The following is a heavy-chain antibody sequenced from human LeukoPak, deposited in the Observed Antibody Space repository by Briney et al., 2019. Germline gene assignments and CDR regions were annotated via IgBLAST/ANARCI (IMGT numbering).Heavy chain of an antibody. V-gene: IGHV3-21*01. Sequence: GRSLRLSCAASGFTFSIYSMNWVRQAPGEGLGWVSSISSSSSYIYYADSVKGRFTISRDNAKNSLYLQMNSLRAEETAVYYCAREGCSSTSCYWEDAFDIWGQGTMVTVSS. CDR2: ISSSSSYI. CDR3: AREGCSSTSCYWEDAFDI. J-gene: IGHJ3*02. D-gene: IGHD2-2*01. CDR1: GFTFSIYS.